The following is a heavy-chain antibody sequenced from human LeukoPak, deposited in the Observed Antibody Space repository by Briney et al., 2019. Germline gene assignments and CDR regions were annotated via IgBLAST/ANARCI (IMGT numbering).Heavy chain of an antibody. CDR3: ARERNYYDSSGYYALPAFDY. Sequence: GGSLRLSCAASGFTVSSNYMSWVRQAPGKGLEWVPVIYSGGSTYYADSVKGRFTISRDNSKNTLYLQMNSLRAEDTAVYYCARERNYYDSSGYYALPAFDYWGQGTLVTVSS. J-gene: IGHJ4*02. CDR2: IYSGGST. D-gene: IGHD3-22*01. V-gene: IGHV3-66*01. CDR1: GFTVSSNY.